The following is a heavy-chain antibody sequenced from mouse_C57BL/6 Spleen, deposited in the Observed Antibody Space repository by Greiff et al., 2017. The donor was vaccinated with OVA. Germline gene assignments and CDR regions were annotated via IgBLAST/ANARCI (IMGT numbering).Heavy chain of an antibody. CDR2: IDPSDSYT. D-gene: IGHD2-1*01. V-gene: IGHV1-59*01. Sequence: QVQLQQPGAELVRPGTSVKLSCKASGYTFTSYWMHWVKQRPGQGLEWIGVIDPSDSYTNYNQKFKGKATLTVDTSSITAYMQLSSLTSEDSAVYYCARRGIYYCNWYFDVWGTGTTVTVSS. CDR3: ARRGIYYCNWYFDV. CDR1: GYTFTSYW. J-gene: IGHJ1*03.